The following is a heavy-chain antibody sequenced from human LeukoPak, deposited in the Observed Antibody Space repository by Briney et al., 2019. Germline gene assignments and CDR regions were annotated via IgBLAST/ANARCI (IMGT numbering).Heavy chain of an antibody. J-gene: IGHJ3*02. Sequence: GGSLRLSCAASGFTFSSYSMNWVRQAPGKGLEWVSSISSSSSYIYYADSVKGRFTISRDNAKYSLYLQMNSLRAEDTAVYYCARQRYCSSTSCPDAFDIWGQGTMVTVSS. V-gene: IGHV3-21*01. CDR2: ISSSSSYI. CDR3: ARQRYCSSTSCPDAFDI. D-gene: IGHD2-2*01. CDR1: GFTFSSYS.